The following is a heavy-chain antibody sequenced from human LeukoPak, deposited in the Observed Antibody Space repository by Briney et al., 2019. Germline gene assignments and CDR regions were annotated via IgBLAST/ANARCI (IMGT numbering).Heavy chain of an antibody. J-gene: IGHJ5*02. CDR1: GFTFSSYA. V-gene: IGHV3-30-3*01. Sequence: GGSLRLSCAASGFTFSSYAMSWVRQAPGKGLEWVAVISYDGSNKYYADSVKGRFTISRDNSKNTLYLQMNSLRAEDTAIYYCARDKLLEYGNWFDPWGQGTLVTVSS. CDR2: ISYDGSNK. CDR3: ARDKLLEYGNWFDP. D-gene: IGHD4/OR15-4a*01.